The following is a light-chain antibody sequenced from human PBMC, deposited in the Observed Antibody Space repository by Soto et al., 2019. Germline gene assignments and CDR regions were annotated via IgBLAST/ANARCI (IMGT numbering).Light chain of an antibody. CDR1: QSVSSN. J-gene: IGKJ1*01. CDR2: GTS. Sequence: EIVMTQSPATLSVSPGERATLSCRASQSVSSNLAWYQQKPGQAPRLLIYGTSTRATGIPARFSGSGSGTEFTLTISGLPSEDFAVYYCQQYNIWPPWTFGQGTKVEIK. V-gene: IGKV3-15*01. CDR3: QQYNIWPPWT.